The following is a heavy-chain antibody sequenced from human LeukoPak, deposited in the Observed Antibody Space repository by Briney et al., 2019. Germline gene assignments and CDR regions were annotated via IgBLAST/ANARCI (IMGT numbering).Heavy chain of an antibody. Sequence: GGSLRLSCAASGFTFSDYYMSWIRQAPGKGLEGVSYISSSGDTIYYADSVKGRFTVSRDNAKNSLYLQMNSLRAEDTALYYCVKGSLADGSLNGYFDYWGQGTLVTVSS. D-gene: IGHD5-24*01. CDR2: ISSSGDTI. CDR3: VKGSLADGSLNGYFDY. J-gene: IGHJ4*02. V-gene: IGHV3-11*01. CDR1: GFTFSDYY.